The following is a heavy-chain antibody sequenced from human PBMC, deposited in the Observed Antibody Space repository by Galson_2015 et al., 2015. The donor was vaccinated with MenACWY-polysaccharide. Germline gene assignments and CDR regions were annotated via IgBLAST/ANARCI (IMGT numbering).Heavy chain of an antibody. V-gene: IGHV3-23*01. CDR2: ITDSGGSI. J-gene: IGHJ5*01. Sequence: SLRLSCAASGFAFSSYSMNWVRQAPGKGLEWLSYITDSGGSIFYADSVKGRFTVSRDNSKNTLYLQMNSLRGEDTAVYYCAKGRVSDWYDSWGQGTLVTVSS. D-gene: IGHD2-21*01. CDR3: AKGRVSDWYDS. CDR1: GFAFSSYS.